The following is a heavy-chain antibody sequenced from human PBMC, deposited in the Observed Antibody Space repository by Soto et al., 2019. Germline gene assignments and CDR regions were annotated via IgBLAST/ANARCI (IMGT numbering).Heavy chain of an antibody. Sequence: GESLKISCKGSGYSFTSYWIGWVRQMPGKGLEWMGIIYPGDSDTRYSPSFQGQVTISADKSISTAYLKWSSLKASDTAMYYCPRSDCSSTSCYGWNYGMDVWGQGTTGTVS. CDR1: GYSFTSYW. V-gene: IGHV5-51*01. CDR2: IYPGDSDT. J-gene: IGHJ6*02. CDR3: PRSDCSSTSCYGWNYGMDV. D-gene: IGHD2-2*01.